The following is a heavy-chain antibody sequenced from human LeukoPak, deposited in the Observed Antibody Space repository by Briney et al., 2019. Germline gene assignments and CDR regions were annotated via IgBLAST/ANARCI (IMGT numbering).Heavy chain of an antibody. Sequence: GGSLRLSCAASGFTVSSNYLSWVRQAPGKGLEWVSVIYSGGSTYYADSVKGRFTISRDNSKNTLYLQMNSLRAEDTAVYYCAREEYGDYVGYFDYWGQGTLVTVSS. CDR3: AREEYGDYVGYFDY. V-gene: IGHV3-66*02. CDR1: GFTVSSNY. D-gene: IGHD4-17*01. CDR2: IYSGGST. J-gene: IGHJ4*02.